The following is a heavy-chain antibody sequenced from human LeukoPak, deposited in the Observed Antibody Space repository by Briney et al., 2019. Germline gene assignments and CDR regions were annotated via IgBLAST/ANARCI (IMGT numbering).Heavy chain of an antibody. CDR3: ARDYYDSAGYYHFDY. J-gene: IGHJ4*02. Sequence: PSETLSLTCSVSGGSISRNSYYWGWIRQPPGKGLEWIGYIYDSGSTNFNPSLKSRVTMSVDTSKNQFSLRLTSVTAADTAVYFCARDYYDSAGYYHFDYWGQGTLVTVSS. CDR2: IYDSGST. D-gene: IGHD3-22*01. CDR1: GGSISRNSYY. V-gene: IGHV4-61*01.